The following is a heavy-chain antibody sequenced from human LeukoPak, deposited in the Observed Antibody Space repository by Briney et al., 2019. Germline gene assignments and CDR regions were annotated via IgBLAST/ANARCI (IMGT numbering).Heavy chain of an antibody. J-gene: IGHJ4*02. D-gene: IGHD3-22*01. CDR1: GGSISSYY. Sequence: PSETLSLTCTVSGGSISSYYWSWIRQPAGKGLEWIGRIYTSGSTNYNPSLKSRVTMSVDTSKNQFSLKLSSVTAADTAVYYCASHESSGYYYGSPLYFDYWGQGTLVTVSS. CDR2: IYTSGST. V-gene: IGHV4-4*07. CDR3: ASHESSGYYYGSPLYFDY.